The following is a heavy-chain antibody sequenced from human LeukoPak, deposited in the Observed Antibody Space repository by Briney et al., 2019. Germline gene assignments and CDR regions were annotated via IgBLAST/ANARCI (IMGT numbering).Heavy chain of an antibody. CDR1: GFTFSSYG. Sequence: GRSLRLSCAASGFTFSSYGMHWVRQAPGKGLERGAVIWYDGSNKYYADSVKGRFTISRDNSKNTLYLQMNSLRAEDTAVYYCARSDWFMYAFDIWGQGTMVTVSS. D-gene: IGHD3-9*01. CDR3: ARSDWFMYAFDI. J-gene: IGHJ3*02. V-gene: IGHV3-33*01. CDR2: IWYDGSNK.